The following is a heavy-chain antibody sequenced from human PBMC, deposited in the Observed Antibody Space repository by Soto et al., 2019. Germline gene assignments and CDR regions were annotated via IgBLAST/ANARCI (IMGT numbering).Heavy chain of an antibody. Sequence: SETLSLTCTVSGGSISSYYWSWIRQPPGKGLEWIGYIYYNGTTNYNPSLKSRVTMSVGTSKNQFSLKLSSVTAADTAVYYCARYYHDTSGYYYDYWGQGSLVTVSS. CDR3: ARYYHDTSGYYYDY. J-gene: IGHJ4*02. V-gene: IGHV4-59*13. D-gene: IGHD3-22*01. CDR1: GGSISSYY. CDR2: IYYNGTT.